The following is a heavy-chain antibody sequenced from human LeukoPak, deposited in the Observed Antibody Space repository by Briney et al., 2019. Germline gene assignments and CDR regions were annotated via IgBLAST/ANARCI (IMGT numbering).Heavy chain of an antibody. J-gene: IGHJ6*02. CDR2: IIPMSGKA. CDR1: GGTLNNYP. V-gene: IGHV1-69*13. Sequence: ASVKVSCKASGGTLNNYPISWVRQAPGQGLEWMGGIIPMSGKANYAQKFQGRVTITADESTSTAYMELSSLRSEDTAVYYCASERGDLYGGNSGYYYYGMDVWGQGTTVTVSS. D-gene: IGHD4-23*01. CDR3: ASERGDLYGGNSGYYYYGMDV.